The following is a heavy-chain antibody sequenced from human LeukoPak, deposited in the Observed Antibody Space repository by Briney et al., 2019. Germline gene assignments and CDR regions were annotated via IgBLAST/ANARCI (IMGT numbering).Heavy chain of an antibody. CDR1: GFTFSNYE. J-gene: IGHJ2*01. D-gene: IGHD1-14*01. CDR2: ISSSSSVI. CDR3: ARDPRSGIGYFDL. Sequence: GGSLRLSCVASGFTFSNYEMTWVRQAPGKGLEWVSYISSSSSVIYYADSVKGRFTISRDNAKKSLYLQMNSLRVEDTAVYYCARDPRSGIGYFDLWGRGTLVTVSS. V-gene: IGHV3-48*03.